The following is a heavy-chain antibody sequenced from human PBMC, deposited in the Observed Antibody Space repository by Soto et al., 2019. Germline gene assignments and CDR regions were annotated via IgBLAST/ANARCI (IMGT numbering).Heavy chain of an antibody. J-gene: IGHJ4*02. CDR2: ISNDGSNK. CDR1: GFTFSSYA. CDR3: ASARVGATGALDY. D-gene: IGHD1-26*01. V-gene: IGHV3-30-3*01. Sequence: QVQLVESGGGVVQPGRSLRLSCAASGFTFSSYAMHWVRQAPGKGLEWVAVISNDGSNKYYADSVKGRFTISRDNSKNTLYLQMNSLRAEDTAVYYCASARVGATGALDYWGQGTLVTVSS.